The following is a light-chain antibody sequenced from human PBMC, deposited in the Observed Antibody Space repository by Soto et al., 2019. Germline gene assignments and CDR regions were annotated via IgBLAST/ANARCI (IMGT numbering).Light chain of an antibody. J-gene: IGKJ1*01. V-gene: IGKV3-15*01. CDR1: QSVSSN. Sequence: EIVMTQSPATLSVSPGERATLSCRASQSVSSNYLAWYQQRPGQAPRLLIYRASTRATGIPARFSGSGSGTEFTLTISSLLSEDFTVYSCLQYHNLWAFGQGTKVDIK. CDR2: RAS. CDR3: LQYHNLWA.